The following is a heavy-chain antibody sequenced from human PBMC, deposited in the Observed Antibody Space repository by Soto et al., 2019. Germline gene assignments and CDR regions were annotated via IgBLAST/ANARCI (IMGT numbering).Heavy chain of an antibody. CDR1: GYTFTGYY. D-gene: IGHD6-13*01. CDR2: INPNSGGT. V-gene: IGHV1-2*04. Sequence: ASVKVSCKASGYTFTGYYMHWVRQASGQGLEWMGWINPNSGGTNYAQKFQGWVTMTRDTSISTAYMELSRLRSDDTAVYYCARGRGSSWKYYYYYYGMDVWGQGTTVTVSS. J-gene: IGHJ6*02. CDR3: ARGRGSSWKYYYYYYGMDV.